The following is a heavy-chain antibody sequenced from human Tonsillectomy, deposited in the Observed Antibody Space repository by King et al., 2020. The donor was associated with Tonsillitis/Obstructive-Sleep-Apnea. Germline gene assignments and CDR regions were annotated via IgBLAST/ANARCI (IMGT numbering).Heavy chain of an antibody. CDR1: GGSFSGYY. J-gene: IGHJ4*02. D-gene: IGHD3-10*01. Sequence: VQLQQWGAGLLKPSETLSLTCAVYGGSFSGYYWSWIRQPPGKGLEWIGEINHSGSTNYNPSLKSRVTISVDTSKNQFSLKLSSVTAADTAVYYCARGWGITMVRGVIDYWGQGTLVTVSS. CDR3: ARGWGITMVRGVIDY. V-gene: IGHV4-34*01. CDR2: INHSGST.